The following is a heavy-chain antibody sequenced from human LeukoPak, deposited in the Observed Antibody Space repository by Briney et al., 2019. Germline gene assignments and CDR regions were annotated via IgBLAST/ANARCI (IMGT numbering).Heavy chain of an antibody. CDR2: ISSSSSYI. CDR3: ARDSVHSSGYYQRMGNAFDI. Sequence: GGSLRLSCAASGFSFSSYSMNWVRQAPGKGLGWVSSISSSSSYIYYADSVKGRVTISRDNAKNSLYLQMNSLRAEDTAVYYCARDSVHSSGYYQRMGNAFDIWGQGTMVTVSS. CDR1: GFSFSSYS. D-gene: IGHD3-22*01. J-gene: IGHJ3*02. V-gene: IGHV3-21*01.